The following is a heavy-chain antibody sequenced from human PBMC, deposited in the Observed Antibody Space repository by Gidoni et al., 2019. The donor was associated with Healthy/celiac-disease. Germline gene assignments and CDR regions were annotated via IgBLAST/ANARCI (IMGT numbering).Heavy chain of an antibody. D-gene: IGHD1-26*01. Sequence: QLQLVQSGAEVKKPGASVKVSCKASGYTFTSYAMHWVRQAPGQGLEWMGWINAGNGNTKYSQKFQGRVTITRDTSASTAYMELSSLRSEDTAVYYCARGGGQGYSGSYYRYWGQGTLVTVSS. J-gene: IGHJ4*02. CDR1: GYTFTSYA. CDR2: INAGNGNT. V-gene: IGHV1-3*01. CDR3: ARGGGQGYSGSYYRY.